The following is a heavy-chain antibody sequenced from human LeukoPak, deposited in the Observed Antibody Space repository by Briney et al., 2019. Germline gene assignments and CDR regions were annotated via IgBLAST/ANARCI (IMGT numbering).Heavy chain of an antibody. D-gene: IGHD3-10*01. CDR2: INPNSGGT. CDR1: GYTFTGYY. J-gene: IGHJ4*02. Sequence: ASVKVSCKASGYTFTGYYMHWVRQAPGQGLEWMGWINPNSGGTNYAQKFQGRVTMTRDTSISTAYMELSRLRSDDTAVYYCARGRVKSFLTAMVRGGFDYWGQGTLVTVSS. V-gene: IGHV1-2*02. CDR3: ARGRVKSFLTAMVRGGFDY.